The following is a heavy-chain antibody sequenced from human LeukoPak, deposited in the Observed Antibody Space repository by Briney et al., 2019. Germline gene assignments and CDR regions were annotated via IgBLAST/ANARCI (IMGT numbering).Heavy chain of an antibody. Sequence: PGGSLRLSCATSGFTFSSYAMSWVRQAPGKGLGWVSAISGNGGSTYYADSVKGRFTISRDNSKNTLYLQMNSLRAEDTAVYYCARVEGVYNWNSNYYYMDVWGKGTTVTVSS. CDR2: ISGNGGST. CDR3: ARVEGVYNWNSNYYYMDV. D-gene: IGHD1-7*01. CDR1: GFTFSSYA. V-gene: IGHV3-23*01. J-gene: IGHJ6*03.